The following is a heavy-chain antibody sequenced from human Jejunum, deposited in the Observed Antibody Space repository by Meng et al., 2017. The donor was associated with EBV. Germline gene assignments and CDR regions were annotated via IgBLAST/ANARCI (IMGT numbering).Heavy chain of an antibody. Sequence: QVQLVQSGAEVKKPGASVKVSCKASGYTFTTHHSNWVRQATGQGLEYMGWMSPDNGDTGYAQNFQGRLTMTRDTSISTAYMELSSLTSDDTAVYYCARGDGYNLYWGQGTLVTVSS. V-gene: IGHV1-8*01. CDR1: GYTFTTHH. CDR3: ARGDGYNLY. J-gene: IGHJ4*02. CDR2: MSPDNGDT. D-gene: IGHD5-24*01.